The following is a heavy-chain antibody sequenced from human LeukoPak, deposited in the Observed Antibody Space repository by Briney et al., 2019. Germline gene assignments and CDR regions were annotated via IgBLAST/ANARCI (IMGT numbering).Heavy chain of an antibody. CDR3: ARLVVVPTARWFDH. CDR1: GYTFTAYY. CDR2: INPNTGGT. Sequence: ASVKVSCKASGYTFTAYYIHWVRQAPGQGLEWMGWINPNTGGTNYAQKFQGRVTMTRDTSISTASMELSRLRSDDTAVYYCARLVVVPTARWFDHWGQGTLVTVSS. J-gene: IGHJ5*02. D-gene: IGHD2-2*01. V-gene: IGHV1-2*02.